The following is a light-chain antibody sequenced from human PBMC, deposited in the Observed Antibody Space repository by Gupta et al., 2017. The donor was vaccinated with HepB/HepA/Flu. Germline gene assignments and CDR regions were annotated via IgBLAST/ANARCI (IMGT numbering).Light chain of an antibody. CDR1: SSDVGGYNY. CDR2: DVS. V-gene: IGLV2-14*01. J-gene: IGLJ2*01. CDR3: SSYTSSSTLGV. Sequence: QSPLTQPASVSASPGQSLPITCPGPSSDVGGYNYVSWYQQHPGKAPKLMIYDVSNRPSGVSNRFSGSKSGNTASLTISGLQAEDEADYYCSSYTSSSTLGVFGGGTKLTVL.